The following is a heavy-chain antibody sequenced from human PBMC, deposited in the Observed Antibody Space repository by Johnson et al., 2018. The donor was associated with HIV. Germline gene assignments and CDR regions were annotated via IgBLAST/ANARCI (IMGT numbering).Heavy chain of an antibody. CDR1: LFTFRSYA. J-gene: IGHJ3*02. Sequence: VQLVESGGGLVQPGGSLRLSYTASLFTFRSYAITWVRQAPGKGLEWVANIKQDGSEKNYLDSVKGRFTISRDNAKNALFLHMNSLRVEDTAVYYCARGNLYYSTDAFDIWGQGTMVTVSS. V-gene: IGHV3-7*01. CDR3: ARGNLYYSTDAFDI. D-gene: IGHD3-10*01. CDR2: IKQDGSEK.